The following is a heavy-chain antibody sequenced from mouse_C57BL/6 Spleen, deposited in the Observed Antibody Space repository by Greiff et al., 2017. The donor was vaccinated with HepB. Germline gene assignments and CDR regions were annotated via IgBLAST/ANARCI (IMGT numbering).Heavy chain of an antibody. CDR2: INPSNGGT. CDR3: ARDRGKGDPYWYFDV. CDR1: GYTFTSYW. V-gene: IGHV1-53*01. J-gene: IGHJ1*03. D-gene: IGHD3-3*01. Sequence: QVQLKQPGTELVKPGASVKLSCKASGYTFTSYWMHWVKQRPGQGLEWIGNINPSNGGTNYNEKFKSKATLTVDKSSSTAYMQLSSLTSEDSAVYYCARDRGKGDPYWYFDVWGTGTTVTVSS.